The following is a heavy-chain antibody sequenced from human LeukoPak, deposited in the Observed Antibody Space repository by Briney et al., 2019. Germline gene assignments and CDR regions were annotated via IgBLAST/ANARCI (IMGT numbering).Heavy chain of an antibody. CDR2: INHSGST. Sequence: SETLSLTCTVSGGSISSYYWSWIRQPPGKGLEWIGEINHSGSTNYNPSLKSRVTISVDTSKNQFSLKLSSVTAADTAVYYCARLSVGLRLGELSLRFDYWGQGTLVTVSS. J-gene: IGHJ4*02. CDR1: GGSISSYY. V-gene: IGHV4-34*01. CDR3: ARLSVGLRLGELSLRFDY. D-gene: IGHD3-16*02.